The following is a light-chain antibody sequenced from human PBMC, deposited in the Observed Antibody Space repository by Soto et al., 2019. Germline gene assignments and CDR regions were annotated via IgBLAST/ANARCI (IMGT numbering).Light chain of an antibody. CDR1: QSISRW. CDR2: HAS. CDR3: QQYRTYLS. Sequence: DIQMTQSPSTLSASVGNRVTISCRASQSISRWLAWYQQKPGKAPTLLIYHASSLESGVPSRFSGSGSGTEFTLTMSSLQPDDVATYYGQQYRTYLSFGQGTKVDIK. V-gene: IGKV1-5*01. J-gene: IGKJ1*01.